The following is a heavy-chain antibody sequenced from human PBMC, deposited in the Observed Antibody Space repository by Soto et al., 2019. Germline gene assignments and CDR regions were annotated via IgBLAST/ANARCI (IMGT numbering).Heavy chain of an antibody. CDR2: ISAYNGNT. Sequence: GASVKVSCKASGYTFTSYGISWVRQAPGQGLDWMGWISAYNGNTKYAQDLQGRVTMTTDTSTSTAYMELRSLRSDDTAVYYCARFSGGSYNTYYYGMDVWGQGTTVTVSS. V-gene: IGHV1-18*01. D-gene: IGHD2-15*01. CDR1: GYTFTSYG. CDR3: ARFSGGSYNTYYYGMDV. J-gene: IGHJ6*02.